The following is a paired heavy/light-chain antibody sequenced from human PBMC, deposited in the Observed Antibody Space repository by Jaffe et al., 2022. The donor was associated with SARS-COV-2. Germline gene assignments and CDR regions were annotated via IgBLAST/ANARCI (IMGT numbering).Heavy chain of an antibody. D-gene: IGHD2-8*02. CDR1: GYSFTNYC. J-gene: IGHJ3*02. V-gene: IGHV5-51*01. CDR2: IYPSDSYS. Sequence: EVQLVQSGPEVKKPGESLKISCKGSGYSFTNYCIAWVRQMPGKGLEWMGNIYPSDSYSDYSPSFQGQVTISADKSISTAYLQWTSLKASDTAMYYCARHESTGAFDIWGQGTMVTVSS. CDR3: ARHESTGAFDI.
Light chain of an antibody. V-gene: IGKV4-1*01. Sequence: DIVLTQSPDSLAVSLAERATINCKSSQSVLYSSNNKNYLAWYQQKPGQPPKLLFYWASARESGVPDRFSGSGSGTDFTLTISSLQAEDVAVYYCQQYYSTPQTFGQGTKLEIK. CDR3: QQYYSTPQT. CDR1: QSVLYSSNNKNY. CDR2: WAS. J-gene: IGKJ2*01.